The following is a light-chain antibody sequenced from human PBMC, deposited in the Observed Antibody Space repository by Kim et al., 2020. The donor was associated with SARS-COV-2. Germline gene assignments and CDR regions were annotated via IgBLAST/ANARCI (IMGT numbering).Light chain of an antibody. CDR1: QSISRY. J-gene: IGKJ1*01. CDR3: HQYNGYSWT. V-gene: IGKV1-5*01. CDR2: AAS. Sequence: ASVGDRVNITCRASQSISRYLNWYQQKPGKAPKLLIYAASSLQSEVPSRFSGSGSGTEFTLTISSLHPDDFATYYCHQYNGYSWTFGQGTKVDIK.